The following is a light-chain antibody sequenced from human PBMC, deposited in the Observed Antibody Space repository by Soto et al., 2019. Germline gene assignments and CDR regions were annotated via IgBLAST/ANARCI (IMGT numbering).Light chain of an antibody. CDR3: QQYCIVWK. CDR1: QTINKC. J-gene: IGKJ1*01. Sequence: DIQMTQSPATLSASVGDRVIITCRASQTINKCVAWYQQKPGKAPKVLIYATSSLKREVPSRFSGSGSGTEYTLTISSLQPDDFATYYCQQYCIVWKFGQGTKVEIK. CDR2: ATS. V-gene: IGKV1-5*03.